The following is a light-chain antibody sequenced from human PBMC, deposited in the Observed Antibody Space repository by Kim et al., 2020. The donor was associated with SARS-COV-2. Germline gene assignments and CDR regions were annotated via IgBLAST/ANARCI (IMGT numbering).Light chain of an antibody. CDR2: SST. CDR3: AAWDDSMNVV. J-gene: IGLJ3*02. Sequence: PGQRVTISCSGDSSNIGSNTVNWYQQLPGTAPKLLIYSSTQRPSGVPDRFSASKSGTSASLAISGLQSEDEADYYCAAWDDSMNVVFGGGTQLTVL. CDR1: SSNIGSNT. V-gene: IGLV1-44*01.